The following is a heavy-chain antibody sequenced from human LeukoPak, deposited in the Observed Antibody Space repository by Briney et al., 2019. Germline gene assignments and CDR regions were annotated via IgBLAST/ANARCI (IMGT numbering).Heavy chain of an antibody. CDR2: INHSGST. D-gene: IGHD3-22*01. J-gene: IGHJ3*02. V-gene: IGHV4-34*01. CDR3: ARAMNYYDSSGYYDAFDI. Sequence: PSETLSLTCAVYGGSFSGYYWSWIRQPPGKGLEWIGEINHSGSTNYNPSLKSRVTISVDTSKNQFSLKLSSVTAADTAVYYCARAMNYYDSSGYYDAFDIWGQGTMVTVSS. CDR1: GGSFSGYY.